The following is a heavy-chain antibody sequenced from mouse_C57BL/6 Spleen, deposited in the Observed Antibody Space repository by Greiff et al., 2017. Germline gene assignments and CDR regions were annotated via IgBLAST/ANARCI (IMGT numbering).Heavy chain of an antibody. CDR2: IDPSDSYT. CDR3: ARSHYGSSRYYFDY. Sequence: QVQLQQPGAELVKPGASVKLSCKASGYTFTSYWMQWVKQRPGQGIEWIGEIDPSDSYTNYNQKFKGKATLTVDTSSSTAYMQLSSLTSEDSAVYYCARSHYGSSRYYFDYWGQGTTLTVSS. J-gene: IGHJ2*01. V-gene: IGHV1-50*01. D-gene: IGHD1-1*01. CDR1: GYTFTSYW.